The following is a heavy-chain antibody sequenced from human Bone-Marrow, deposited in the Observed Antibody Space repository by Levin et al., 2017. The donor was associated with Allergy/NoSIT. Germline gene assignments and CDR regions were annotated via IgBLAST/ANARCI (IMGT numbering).Heavy chain of an antibody. D-gene: IGHD1-1*01. V-gene: IGHV3-23*05. CDR2: SGSST. CDR3: SKEDWSDGPGLYFNY. Sequence: SGGSLRLSCVGRGFTFNIEAMSWVRQAPGKGLEWVASSGSSTLYADSVRGRFTISRDDSKNTVFLQMHSLRPEDTAVYYCSKEDWSDGPGLYFNYWGQGSLVTVSS. J-gene: IGHJ4*02. CDR1: GFTFNIEA.